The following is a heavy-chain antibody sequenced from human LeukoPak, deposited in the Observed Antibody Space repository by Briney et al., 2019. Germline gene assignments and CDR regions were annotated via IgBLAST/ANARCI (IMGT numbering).Heavy chain of an antibody. CDR2: IYTSGST. V-gene: IGHV4-4*07. Sequence: SETLSLTCTVSGGSISSYYWSWIRQPAGKGLEWIGRIYTSGSTNYNPSLKSRVTMSVDTSKNQFSLKLSSVTAADTAVYYCAGSSYSDYYYYYMDVWGKGTTVTVSS. CDR3: AGSSYSDYYYYYMDV. J-gene: IGHJ6*03. CDR1: GGSISSYY. D-gene: IGHD3-10*01.